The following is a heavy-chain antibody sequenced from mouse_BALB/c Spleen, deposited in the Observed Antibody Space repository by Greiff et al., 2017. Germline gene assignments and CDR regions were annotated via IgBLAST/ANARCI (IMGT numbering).Heavy chain of an antibody. CDR1: GYTFTSYY. D-gene: IGHD2-10*01. CDR3: TAYYGNPYYAMDY. CDR2: INPSNGGT. Sequence: QVQLKQSGAELVKPGASVKLSCKASGYTFTSYYMYWVKQRPGQGLEWIGGINPSNGGTNFNEKFKSKATLTVDKSSSTAYMQLSSLTSEDSAVYYCTAYYGNPYYAMDYWGQGTSVTVSS. J-gene: IGHJ4*01. V-gene: IGHV1S81*02.